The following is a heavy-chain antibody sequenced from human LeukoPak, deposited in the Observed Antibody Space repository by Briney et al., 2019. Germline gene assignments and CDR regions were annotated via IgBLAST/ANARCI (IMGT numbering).Heavy chain of an antibody. CDR2: INPNSGGT. CDR3: ARDYYDSSGYSNFDY. V-gene: IGHV1-2*02. CDR1: GYTFTGYY. D-gene: IGHD3-22*01. Sequence: ASVKVSCKASGYTFTGYYMHWVRQAPGQGLEWMGWINPNSGGTNYAQKFQGRVTMTRDTSISTAYMELSRLRSDDTAVYYCARDYYDSSGYSNFDYWGQGTLVTVSS. J-gene: IGHJ4*02.